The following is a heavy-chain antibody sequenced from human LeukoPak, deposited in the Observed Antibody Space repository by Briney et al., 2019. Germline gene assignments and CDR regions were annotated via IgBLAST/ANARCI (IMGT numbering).Heavy chain of an antibody. J-gene: IGHJ4*02. CDR2: IWYDGSNK. V-gene: IGHV3-33*01. Sequence: GGSLRLSCAASGFTFSHYGMNWVRQAPGKGLEWVAVIWYDGSNKYYADSVKGRFTISRDNSKNTVYLEMSSLRAEDTAVYYCARAPTRYIYGYGSEPCFDYWGQGTLVTVSS. D-gene: IGHD5-18*01. CDR3: ARAPTRYIYGYGSEPCFDY. CDR1: GFTFSHYG.